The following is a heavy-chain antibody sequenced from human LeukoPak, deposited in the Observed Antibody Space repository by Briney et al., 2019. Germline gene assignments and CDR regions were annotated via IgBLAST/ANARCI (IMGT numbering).Heavy chain of an antibody. CDR3: ARHSRVVAFDTFDI. V-gene: IGHV4-39*01. CDR2: HYYSGST. Sequence: SETLSLTCTVSGGSISSSSYHWGWIRQPPGKGLEWIGSHYYSGSTYYNPSLKSRVTISVDTSKNQFSLKLSSVTAADTALYYCARHSRVVAFDTFDIWGQGTMVTVSS. CDR1: GGSISSSSYH. J-gene: IGHJ3*02. D-gene: IGHD3-22*01.